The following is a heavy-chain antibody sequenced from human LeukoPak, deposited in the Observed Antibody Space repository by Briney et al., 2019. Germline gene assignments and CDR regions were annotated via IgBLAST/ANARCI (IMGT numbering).Heavy chain of an antibody. Sequence: GGSLRLSCAASGFTFDSYEMNWVRQAPGKGLEWISYISSSGSTKYYADSVKGRFTISRDNAKHSLYLQLNGLRAEDTAVYYCARAANWSGEPDFWGQGTLVTVSS. V-gene: IGHV3-48*03. J-gene: IGHJ4*02. CDR3: ARAANWSGEPDF. CDR2: ISSSGSTK. D-gene: IGHD3-3*01. CDR1: GFTFDSYE.